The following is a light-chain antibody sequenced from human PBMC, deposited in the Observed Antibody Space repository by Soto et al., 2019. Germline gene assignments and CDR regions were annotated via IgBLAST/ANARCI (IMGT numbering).Light chain of an antibody. CDR2: AAS. J-gene: IGKJ4*01. CDR1: QTITTY. CDR3: QQIYSAPFT. Sequence: DIQMTQSPSSLFASVGDSVTITCRASQTITTYLNWYRQKPGKAPKLLIYAASSLQSGVPSRVSGSRSETEFTLTISSLEPEDVATYFYQQIYSAPFTFGGGTKVEIK. V-gene: IGKV1-39*01.